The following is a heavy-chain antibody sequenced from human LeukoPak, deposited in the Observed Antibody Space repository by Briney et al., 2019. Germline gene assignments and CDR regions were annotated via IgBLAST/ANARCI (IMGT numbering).Heavy chain of an antibody. CDR3: AREGRRAAFDY. CDR1: GGSISSSSYY. V-gene: IGHV4-39*07. Sequence: SETLSLTCTVSGGSISSSSYYWGWIRQPPGKGLEWIGSIYYSGSTYYNPSLKSRVTILVDTSRNQFSLKLSSLTAADTAIYYCAREGRRAAFDYWGQGTLVTVSS. CDR2: IYYSGST. J-gene: IGHJ4*02. D-gene: IGHD6-25*01.